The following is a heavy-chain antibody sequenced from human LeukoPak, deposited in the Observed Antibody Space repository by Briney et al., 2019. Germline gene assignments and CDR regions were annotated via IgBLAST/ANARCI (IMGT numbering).Heavy chain of an antibody. CDR3: ARGTKWELRWPFDY. J-gene: IGHJ4*02. D-gene: IGHD1-26*01. CDR1: GGSISSSNW. Sequence: SETLSLTCAVSGGSISSSNWWSWVRQPPGKGLEWIGEIYHSGSTNYNPSLKSRVTISVDTSKNQFSLKLSSVTAADTAVYYCARGTKWELRWPFDYWGQGTLVTVSS. V-gene: IGHV4-4*02. CDR2: IYHSGST.